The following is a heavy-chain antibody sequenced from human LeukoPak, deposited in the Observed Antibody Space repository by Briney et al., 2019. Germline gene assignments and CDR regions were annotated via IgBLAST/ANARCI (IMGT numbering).Heavy chain of an antibody. CDR2: ISAYNGNT. CDR3: ARHLYTYGSKGAFDI. D-gene: IGHD5-18*01. V-gene: IGHV1-18*01. J-gene: IGHJ3*02. CDR1: GYTFTTYG. Sequence: ASVKVSCKASGYTFTTYGITWVRQAPGQGLEWMGWISAYNGNTNYAQKLQGRVTMTTDTSTSTAYMELRSLRSDDTAVYYCARHLYTYGSKGAFDIWGQGTMVTVSS.